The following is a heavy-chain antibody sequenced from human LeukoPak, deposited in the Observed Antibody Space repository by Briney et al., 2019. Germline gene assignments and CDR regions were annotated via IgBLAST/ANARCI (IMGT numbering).Heavy chain of an antibody. CDR3: AKTFCSGGTCYPYNYYYMDV. Sequence: GGSLRLSCAASGFTFSSYSMNWVRQAPGKGLEWVSYMSSSSSTIYYADSVKGRFTISRDNAKSSLYLQMNSLRPEDMAVYYCAKTFCSGGTCYPYNYYYMDVWGKGTAVTVSS. CDR1: GFTFSSYS. D-gene: IGHD2-15*01. V-gene: IGHV3-48*04. J-gene: IGHJ6*03. CDR2: MSSSSSTI.